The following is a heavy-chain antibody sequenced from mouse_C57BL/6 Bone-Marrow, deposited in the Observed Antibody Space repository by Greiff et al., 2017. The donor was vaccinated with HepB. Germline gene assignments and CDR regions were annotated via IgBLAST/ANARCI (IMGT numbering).Heavy chain of an antibody. D-gene: IGHD1-1*01. CDR2: ISYDGSN. Sequence: ESGPGLVKPSQSLSLTCSVTGYSITSGYYWNWIRQFPGNKLEWMGYISYDGSNNYNPSLKNRISITRDTSKNQFFLKLNSVTTEETATYYCARGVTTVVPDMDYWGQGTSVTVSS. V-gene: IGHV3-6*01. J-gene: IGHJ4*01. CDR1: GYSITSGYY. CDR3: ARGVTTVVPDMDY.